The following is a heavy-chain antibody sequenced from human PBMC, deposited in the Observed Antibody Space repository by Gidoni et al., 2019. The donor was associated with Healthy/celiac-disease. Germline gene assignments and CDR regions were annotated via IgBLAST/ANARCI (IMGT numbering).Heavy chain of an antibody. CDR3: AGVDTAMVDFDY. D-gene: IGHD5-18*01. V-gene: IGHV3-21*01. CDR2: ISSSSSYI. J-gene: IGHJ4*02. CDR1: GFTFSSYS. Sequence: EVQLVESGGGLVKPGGSLRLSCAASGFTFSSYSMNWVRQAPGKGLEWVSSISSSSSYIYYADSVKGRFTISRDNAKNSLYLQMNSLRAEDTAVYYCAGVDTAMVDFDYWGQGTLVTVSS.